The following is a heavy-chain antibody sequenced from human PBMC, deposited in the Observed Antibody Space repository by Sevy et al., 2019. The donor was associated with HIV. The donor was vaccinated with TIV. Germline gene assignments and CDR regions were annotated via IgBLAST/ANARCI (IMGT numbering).Heavy chain of an antibody. CDR2: IKQDGSEK. CDR1: GFTLRDHW. D-gene: IGHD5-12*01. J-gene: IGHJ4*02. Sequence: GGSLRLSCTASGFTLRDHWMTWVRQAPGQGLQWVANIKQDGSEKYYVDSVNGRFTISRDNAKKSLYLQMDSLRAEDTAVYYCVRDSWLRPSNSPYYFDFWGQGTLVTVSS. V-gene: IGHV3-7*03. CDR3: VRDSWLRPSNSPYYFDF.